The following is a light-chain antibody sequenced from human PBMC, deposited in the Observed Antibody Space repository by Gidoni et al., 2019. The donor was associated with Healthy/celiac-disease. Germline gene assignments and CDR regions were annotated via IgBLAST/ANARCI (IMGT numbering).Light chain of an antibody. CDR2: GNS. CDR3: QSYDSSLCVV. CDR1: SSNIGAGYD. Sequence: QSVLTQPPSVSGAPGQRVPISCTGSSSNIGAGYDVHWYQQLPGPAPKLLIYGNSNRPSGVPDRFSGSKSGTSASLAITGLQAEDEAADYCQSYDSSLCVVFGGGTKLTVL. V-gene: IGLV1-40*01. J-gene: IGLJ2*01.